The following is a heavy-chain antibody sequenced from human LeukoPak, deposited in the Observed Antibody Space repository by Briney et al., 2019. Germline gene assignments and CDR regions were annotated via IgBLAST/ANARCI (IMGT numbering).Heavy chain of an antibody. Sequence: SETLSLTCTVSGGSISSYYWSWIRQPAGKGLEWLERIYTSGSTNYNPSLKSRDAMSVDTSQNQFSLKLSSVTAADTAVYYCARDYPAARYYDSSGHPHYFDYWGQGTLVTVSS. CDR1: GGSISSYY. V-gene: IGHV4-4*07. J-gene: IGHJ4*02. CDR3: ARDYPAARYYDSSGHPHYFDY. CDR2: IYTSGST. D-gene: IGHD3-22*01.